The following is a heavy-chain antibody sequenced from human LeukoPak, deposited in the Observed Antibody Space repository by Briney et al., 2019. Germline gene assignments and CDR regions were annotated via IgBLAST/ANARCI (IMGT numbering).Heavy chain of an antibody. J-gene: IGHJ6*02. V-gene: IGHV4-39*01. CDR3: ARQDTLTHYYVMDV. CDR2: IYYSGNT. Sequence: SETLSLTCTVSGGSISSRDNYWGWFRQPPGKGLEWIGSIYYSGNTYYNPSLESRVTISVDTSKNQFSLKVSSATAADTAVYYCARQDTLTHYYVMDVWGQGTTVTVSS. CDR1: GGSISSRDNY. D-gene: IGHD3-9*01.